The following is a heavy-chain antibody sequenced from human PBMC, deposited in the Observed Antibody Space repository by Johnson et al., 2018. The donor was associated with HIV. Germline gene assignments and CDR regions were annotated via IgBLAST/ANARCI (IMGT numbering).Heavy chain of an antibody. D-gene: IGHD1-1*01. CDR1: GFTFTTYI. CDR3: ARDWCLNNWNDPGVFDF. J-gene: IGHJ3*01. V-gene: IGHV3-30-3*01. CDR2: ISYDGNTE. Sequence: QVQLVESGGGVVQPGRSLRLSCAASGFTFTTYILHWVRQAPGKGLEWVSLISYDGNTEYYADSVKGRFSISKDNSKNTLYLQMNSLRTDDTAVYYCARDWCLNNWNDPGVFDFWGQGTLVTVSS.